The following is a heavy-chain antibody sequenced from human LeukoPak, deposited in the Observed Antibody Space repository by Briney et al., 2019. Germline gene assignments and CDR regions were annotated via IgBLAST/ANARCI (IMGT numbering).Heavy chain of an antibody. D-gene: IGHD3-3*01. Sequence: GGTLRLFCAASGFPFSSYSMSWVRHSPGKGLEWVSAISGTRGSTYYADSVKGRFTISRDNSKNTLYLQMNRLRAEDTAVYYCARCYDVWSGSTLISPSCYFDIWGQGTMVTVSS. CDR1: GFPFSSYS. CDR2: ISGTRGST. CDR3: ARCYDVWSGSTLISPSCYFDI. V-gene: IGHV3-23*01. J-gene: IGHJ3*02.